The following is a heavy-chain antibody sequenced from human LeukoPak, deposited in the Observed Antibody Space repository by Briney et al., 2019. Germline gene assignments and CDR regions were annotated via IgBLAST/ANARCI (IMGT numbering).Heavy chain of an antibody. CDR3: AVREIAARPGDY. J-gene: IGHJ4*02. CDR1: GGTFSSYA. V-gene: IGHV1-69*05. CDR2: IIPIFGTA. Sequence: ASVKVSCKASGGTFSSYAISWVRQAPGQGLEWMGGIIPIFGTANYAQKFQGRVTITTDESTSTAYMGLSSLRSEDTAVYYCAVREIAARPGDYWGQGTLVTVSS. D-gene: IGHD6-6*01.